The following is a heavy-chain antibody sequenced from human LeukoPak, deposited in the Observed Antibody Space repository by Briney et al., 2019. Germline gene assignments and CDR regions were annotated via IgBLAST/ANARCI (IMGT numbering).Heavy chain of an antibody. J-gene: IGHJ6*03. V-gene: IGHV4-34*01. CDR2: INHSGST. Sequence: SETLSLTCAVYGGSFIGYYWSWIRQPPGKGLEWIGEINHSGSTNYNPSLKSRVTISVDTSKNQFSLKLSSVTAADTAVYYCARGPHLGDSWRGYYPTNYDYYYMDVWGKGTTVTVSS. D-gene: IGHD3-3*01. CDR1: GGSFIGYY. CDR3: ARGPHLGDSWRGYYPTNYDYYYMDV.